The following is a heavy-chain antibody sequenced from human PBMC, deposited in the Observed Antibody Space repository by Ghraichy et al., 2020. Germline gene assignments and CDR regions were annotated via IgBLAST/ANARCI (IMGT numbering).Heavy chain of an antibody. CDR2: ISAYNGDT. CDR1: GYTFTSYG. D-gene: IGHD2-2*01. J-gene: IGHJ3*02. CDR3: ARGAYCSSTSCYPAGTFDI. V-gene: IGHV1-18*01. Sequence: VKVSCKASGYTFTSYGINWVRQAPGQGLEWMGWISAYNGDTNYAQKLQGRVTMTTDTSTSTAYMELRSLRSDDTAVYYCARGAYCSSTSCYPAGTFDIWGQGTMVTVSS.